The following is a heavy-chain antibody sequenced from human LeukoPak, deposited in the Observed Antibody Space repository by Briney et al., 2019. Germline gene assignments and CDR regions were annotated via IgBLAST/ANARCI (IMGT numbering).Heavy chain of an antibody. CDR3: ARRPINCIITNCYVDY. Sequence: ASVKVSCKASVYTFTNFYIHWVRQAPGQGLEGMGWMNPNSGDTSYAREFQDRVTMTRDTSLSTAYMELSRLRSDDTAVYFCARRPINCIITNCYVDYWGQGTLVTVSS. CDR1: VYTFTNFY. D-gene: IGHD2-2*01. J-gene: IGHJ4*02. CDR2: MNPNSGDT. V-gene: IGHV1-2*02.